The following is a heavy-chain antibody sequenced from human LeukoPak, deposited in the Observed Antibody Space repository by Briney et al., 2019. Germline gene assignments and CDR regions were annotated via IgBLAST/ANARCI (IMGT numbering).Heavy chain of an antibody. Sequence: GGSLRLSCAGSRFTFSSYNMNWVRQAPGKGLEWVSYISSSSSTKYYADSVKGRFAISRDNAKNSLYLQMNSLRAEDTAIYYCARENWDLVAVPMDVWGKGTTVIVSS. CDR3: ARENWDLVAVPMDV. V-gene: IGHV3-48*01. J-gene: IGHJ6*04. CDR1: RFTFSSYN. CDR2: ISSSSSTK. D-gene: IGHD1-26*01.